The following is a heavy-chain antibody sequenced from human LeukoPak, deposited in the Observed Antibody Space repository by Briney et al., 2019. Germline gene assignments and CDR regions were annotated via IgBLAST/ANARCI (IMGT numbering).Heavy chain of an antibody. V-gene: IGHV3-21*01. CDR3: ARGSGSGSYYPRFDY. J-gene: IGHJ4*02. D-gene: IGHD3-10*01. Sequence: PAVSLRLSCSASGFTFSSYSMNWDRPAPGKGLEWVSSISSISDYIYYADSVKGRLTISRDNAKSSLYVQMNSLRAEDTAVYYCARGSGSGSYYPRFDYWGQGTLVTVSS. CDR2: ISSISDYI. CDR1: GFTFSSYS.